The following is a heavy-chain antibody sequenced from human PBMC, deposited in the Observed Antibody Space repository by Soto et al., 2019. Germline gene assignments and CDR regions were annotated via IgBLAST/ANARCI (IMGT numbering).Heavy chain of an antibody. CDR2: ISSSSAYI. J-gene: IGHJ5*02. V-gene: IGHV3-21*01. Sequence: GGSLRLSCAASGFTFRSFTMNWVRQAPGKGLEWVSTISSSSAYIYYTDALRGRFTISRDNAKNSLHLQMNSLRAEDTAVYYCTRDASRDSSARGWFDPWGPGTLVTVSS. CDR1: GFTFRSFT. CDR3: TRDASRDSSARGWFDP. D-gene: IGHD6-13*01.